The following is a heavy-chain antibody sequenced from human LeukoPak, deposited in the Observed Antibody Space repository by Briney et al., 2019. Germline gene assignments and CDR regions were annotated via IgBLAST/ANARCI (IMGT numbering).Heavy chain of an antibody. CDR2: ISNDGNYK. V-gene: IGHV3-30-3*01. D-gene: IGHD3-22*01. CDR1: GFMFNGYA. J-gene: IGHJ4*02. CDR3: ARDGRGYYDSSGTRRDYFDY. Sequence: PGGSLRLSCVGSGFMFNGYAIHWVRQAPGKGLEWVAVISNDGNYKYSADSVKGRFIISRDNSKNTLYLQMNSLRAEDTAVYYCARDGRGYYDSSGTRRDYFDYWGQGTLVTVSS.